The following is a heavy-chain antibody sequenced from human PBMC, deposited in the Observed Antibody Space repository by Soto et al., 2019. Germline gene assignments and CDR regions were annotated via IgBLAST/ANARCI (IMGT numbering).Heavy chain of an antibody. CDR3: AKEEAYSSSWYYYYGMDV. CDR2: ISGSGGST. V-gene: IGHV3-23*01. CDR1: GFTFSSYA. Sequence: GGSLRLSCAASGFTFSSYAMSWVRQAPGKGLEWVSAISGSGGSTYYADSVKGRFTISRDNSKNTLYLQMNSLRAEDTAVYYCAKEEAYSSSWYYYYGMDVWGQGTTGTVS. D-gene: IGHD6-13*01. J-gene: IGHJ6*02.